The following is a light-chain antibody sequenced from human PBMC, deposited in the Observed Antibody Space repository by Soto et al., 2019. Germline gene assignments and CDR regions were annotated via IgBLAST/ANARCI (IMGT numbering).Light chain of an antibody. CDR3: RSYTSSSTLDV. J-gene: IGLJ1*01. CDR2: DVS. V-gene: IGLV2-14*01. Sequence: QSALTQPASVSGSPGQSITISCTGTSSDVGGYNYVSWYQQHPGKAPKLMIYDVSNRPSGVSNRFSGSKSGNTASLTLSGLQAEDEADYYCRSYTSSSTLDVFGTGTKVTVL. CDR1: SSDVGGYNY.